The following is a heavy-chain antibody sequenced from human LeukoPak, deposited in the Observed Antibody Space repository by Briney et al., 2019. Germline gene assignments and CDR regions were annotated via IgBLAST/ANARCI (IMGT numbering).Heavy chain of an antibody. D-gene: IGHD3-16*01. Sequence: PSETLSLTCTVSGGSISSYYWSWIRQPAGKGLEWIGRIFTIGSTNYNPSLKSRVTMSVDTSKNQFSLKLSSVTAADTAVYFCARESSWGFKFAYWGQGTLVTVSS. CDR2: IFTIGST. V-gene: IGHV4-4*07. CDR1: GGSISSYY. J-gene: IGHJ4*02. CDR3: ARESSWGFKFAY.